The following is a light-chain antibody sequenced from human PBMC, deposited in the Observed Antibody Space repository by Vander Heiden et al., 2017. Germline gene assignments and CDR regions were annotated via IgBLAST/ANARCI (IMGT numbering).Light chain of an antibody. CDR1: QSITDS. Sequence: DIQLTQPPSTLSAVVGDTVPITCRASQSITDSLAWYQQKPGKAPKLLIYKASTLESGVLSRFSGSESGTEFTLTISSLQPDDFATYYCQQYRLFPWTFGQGTKVEIK. J-gene: IGKJ1*01. V-gene: IGKV1-5*03. CDR2: KAS. CDR3: QQYRLFPWT.